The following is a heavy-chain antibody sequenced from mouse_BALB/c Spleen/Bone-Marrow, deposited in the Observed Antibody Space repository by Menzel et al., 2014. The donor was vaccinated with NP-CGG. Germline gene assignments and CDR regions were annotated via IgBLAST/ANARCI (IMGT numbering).Heavy chain of an antibody. J-gene: IGHJ2*01. D-gene: IGHD3-1*01. CDR2: INPSNGGT. Sequence: SGAELVKPGASVKLSCKASGYTFTSYYMYWVKQRPGQGLEWIGEINPSNGGTNFNEKFKSRATLTVDKSSSTAYMQLSSLTSEDSAVYYCKRGGTWDFDYWGQGTTLTVSS. CDR3: KRGGTWDFDY. V-gene: IGHV1S81*02. CDR1: GYTFTSYY.